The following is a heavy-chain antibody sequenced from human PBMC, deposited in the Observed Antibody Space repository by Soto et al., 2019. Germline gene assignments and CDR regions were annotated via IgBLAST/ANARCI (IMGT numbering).Heavy chain of an antibody. J-gene: IGHJ2*01. CDR3: ARGITYYDSSGYSRYWYFDL. V-gene: IGHV4-39*01. D-gene: IGHD3-22*01. CDR2: IYYSGST. Sequence: PSETLSLTCTVSGGSISSSSYYWGWIRQPPGKGLEWIGSIYYSGSTYYNPSLKSRVTISVDTSKNQFSLKLSSVTAADTAVYYCARGITYYDSSGYSRYWYFDLWGRGTLVTVSS. CDR1: GGSISSSSYY.